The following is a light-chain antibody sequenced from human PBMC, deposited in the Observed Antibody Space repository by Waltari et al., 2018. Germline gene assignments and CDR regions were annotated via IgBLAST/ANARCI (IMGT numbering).Light chain of an antibody. CDR3: CAHAGGCTHYA. CDR2: EGT. V-gene: IGLV2-23*01. CDR1: SSDVGSSNR. J-gene: IGLJ1*01. Sequence: QSALTQPASVSGSPGQSITISCTGTSSDVGSSNRVSWYQQHPGKGPKILIYEGTQLLSGVSDRFSGSKSGNTASLTLSGLQPEDEADYYCCAHAGGCTHYAFGTGTKVTVL.